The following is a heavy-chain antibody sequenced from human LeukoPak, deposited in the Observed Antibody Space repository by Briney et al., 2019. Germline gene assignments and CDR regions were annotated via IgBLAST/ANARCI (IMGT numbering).Heavy chain of an antibody. CDR3: VELYSNTPGG. D-gene: IGHD4-11*01. Sequence: ASVKVSCKASGYTFTSNYIHWVRQAPGQGLEWMGMIYPRDGSTSYAQKFQGRVTVTRDTSTSTVHMELSGLRSEDTAVYYCVELYSNTPGGWGQGTLVTVSS. J-gene: IGHJ4*02. V-gene: IGHV1-46*01. CDR2: IYPRDGST. CDR1: GYTFTSNY.